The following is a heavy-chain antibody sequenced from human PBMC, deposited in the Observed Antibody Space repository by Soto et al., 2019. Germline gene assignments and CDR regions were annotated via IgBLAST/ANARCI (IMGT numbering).Heavy chain of an antibody. Sequence: QVQLQQSGPGLVKPSQTLSLTCAISGESVSTNSAPWDWIRQSPSRGLECLGRTYYRSKWYHDYAISVKARITINADTSNTQLSLQLNSVTPDDTAVYYGARLIGDSWLDSWGQGTLVTVSS. J-gene: IGHJ5*01. CDR3: ARLIGDSWLDS. CDR1: GESVSTNSAP. D-gene: IGHD2-8*01. CDR2: TYYRSKWYH. V-gene: IGHV6-1*01.